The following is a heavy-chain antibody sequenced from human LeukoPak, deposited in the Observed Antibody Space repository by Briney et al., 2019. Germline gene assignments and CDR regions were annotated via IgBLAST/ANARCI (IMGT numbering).Heavy chain of an antibody. Sequence: GGSLRLSCAASGFTVITNDMTWVRQAPGKGLEWVSVLYSGGNTKYADSVQGRFTISRDNSKNTLYLEMNSLSPDDTAVYYCTRGVEPLAANTLAYWGQGTLVTVSS. CDR2: LYSGGNT. D-gene: IGHD1-14*01. J-gene: IGHJ4*02. CDR3: TRGVEPLAANTLAY. V-gene: IGHV3-53*01. CDR1: GFTVITND.